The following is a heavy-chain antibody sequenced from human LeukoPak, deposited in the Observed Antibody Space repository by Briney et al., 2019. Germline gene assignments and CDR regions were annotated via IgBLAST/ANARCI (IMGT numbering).Heavy chain of an antibody. CDR2: ISGSGGST. Sequence: GGSLRLSCAASGFTVSSHYMNWVRQAPGKGLEWVSSISGSGGSTFYADSVKGRFTISRDNSKNTLYLQMNSLRAEDTAVYYCAKSARLIGRYFFDYWGQGTLVTVSS. CDR3: AKSARLIGRYFFDY. V-gene: IGHV3-23*01. J-gene: IGHJ4*02. CDR1: GFTVSSHY. D-gene: IGHD5-12*01.